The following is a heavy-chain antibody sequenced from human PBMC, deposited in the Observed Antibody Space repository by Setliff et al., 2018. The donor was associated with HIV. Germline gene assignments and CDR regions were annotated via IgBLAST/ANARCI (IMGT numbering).Heavy chain of an antibody. Sequence: SETLSLTCTVSGDSISNYYWSWIRQPPGKGLEWIGYMYYTGSTNYNPSLKSRVTISVDTSKNQFSLKLSSATAADTAIYYCASLKTSEYVLLDYWGQGTLVTVSS. CDR3: ASLKTSEYVLLDY. J-gene: IGHJ4*02. CDR1: GDSISNYY. V-gene: IGHV4-59*12. CDR2: MYYTGST. D-gene: IGHD2-8*01.